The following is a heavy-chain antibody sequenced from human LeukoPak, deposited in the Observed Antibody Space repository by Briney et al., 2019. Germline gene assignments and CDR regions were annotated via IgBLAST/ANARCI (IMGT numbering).Heavy chain of an antibody. CDR3: AGSGSADYQEQLGPPGYYHYMDV. V-gene: IGHV1-18*01. D-gene: IGHD1-1*01. CDR2: ISPHNGIT. J-gene: IGHJ6*03. Sequence: ASVKVSCKTSGYTFTTYGISWVRQAPGQGLEWMGWISPHNGITKYAQKVQGRVTMTADISTSTVYLELASLSSDDSALYYCAGSGSADYQEQLGPPGYYHYMDVWGEGTTVTVSS. CDR1: GYTFTTYG.